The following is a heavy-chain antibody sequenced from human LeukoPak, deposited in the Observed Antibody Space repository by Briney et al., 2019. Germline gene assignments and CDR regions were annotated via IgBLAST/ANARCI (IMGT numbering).Heavy chain of an antibody. CDR1: RSTFSSHG. V-gene: IGHV3-30*02. J-gene: IGHJ4*02. CDR2: IRPDGGDK. D-gene: IGHD3-16*01. Sequence: PGGSLRLSCAVSRSTFSSHGMHWVRQAPGKGLEWVAFIRPDGGDKYYADSVRGRFTVSRDNSKNTLYLQMSSLRAEDTAVYYCAPGPHGGIVDYWGQGTLVTVSS. CDR3: APGPHGGIVDY.